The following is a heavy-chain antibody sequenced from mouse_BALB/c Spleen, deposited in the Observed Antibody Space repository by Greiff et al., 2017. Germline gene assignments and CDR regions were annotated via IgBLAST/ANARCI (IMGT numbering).Heavy chain of an antibody. CDR2: ISSGSSTI. J-gene: IGHJ4*01. CDR1: GFTFSSFG. D-gene: IGHD2-3*01. V-gene: IGHV5-17*02. Sequence: EVHLVESGGGLVQPGGSRKLSCAASGFTFSSFGMHWVRQAPEKGLEWVAYISSGSSTIYYADTVKGRFTISRDNPKNTLFLQMTSLRSEDTAMYYCAREGWAMDYWGQGTSVTVAS. CDR3: AREGWAMDY.